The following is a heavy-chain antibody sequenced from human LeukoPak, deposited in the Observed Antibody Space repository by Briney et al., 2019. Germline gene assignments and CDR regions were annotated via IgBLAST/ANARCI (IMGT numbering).Heavy chain of an antibody. J-gene: IGHJ4*02. CDR1: GYTFTGYY. D-gene: IGHD2-2*01. V-gene: IGHV1-2*02. CDR2: INPNSGGT. CDR3: AREPQTLGYCSSTSCKGFDY. Sequence: ASVKVSGKASGYTFTGYYMHWVRQAPGQGLEWMGWINPNSGGTNYALKFQGRVTMTRDTSISTAYMELSRLRSDDTAVYYCAREPQTLGYCSSTSCKGFDYWGQGTLVTVSS.